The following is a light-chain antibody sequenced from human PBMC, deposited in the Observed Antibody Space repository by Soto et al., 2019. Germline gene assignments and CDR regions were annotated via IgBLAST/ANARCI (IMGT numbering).Light chain of an antibody. J-gene: IGKJ3*01. Sequence: DIRMTQSRSTLSASVGDRVTITCRASQSISSWLAWYQQKPGKAPKLLIYKASSLESGVPSRFSGSVSGTEFTLTISSLQPDDFATYYCQQSFTFGPGTKVDIK. CDR3: QQSFT. CDR2: KAS. CDR1: QSISSW. V-gene: IGKV1-5*03.